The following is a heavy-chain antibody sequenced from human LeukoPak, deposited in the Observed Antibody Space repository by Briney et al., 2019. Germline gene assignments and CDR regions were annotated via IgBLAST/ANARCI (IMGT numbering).Heavy chain of an antibody. J-gene: IGHJ1*01. D-gene: IGHD3-10*01. V-gene: IGHV4-4*07. CDR2: IYTSGST. Sequence: PSETLSLTCTVSGGSISSYYWSWIRQPAGKGLEWIGRIYTSGSTNYNPSLKSRVTISVDTSKNQFSLKLTSVTAADTAVYYCARHVQFGSGSHYFQHWGQGTLVTVSS. CDR1: GGSISSYY. CDR3: ARHVQFGSGSHYFQH.